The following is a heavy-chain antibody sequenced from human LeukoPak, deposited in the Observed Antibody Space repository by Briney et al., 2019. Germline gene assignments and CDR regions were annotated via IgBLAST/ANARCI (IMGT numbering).Heavy chain of an antibody. D-gene: IGHD2-2*01. Sequence: SGGPLTLSCAASGFTFSSYGKHWARQSPGKGLEWVAVISYDGSNKYYADSVKGRFTISRDNSKNTLYLQMNSLRAEDTAVYYCAKDPSLDYWGQGTLVTVSS. CDR1: GFTFSSYG. CDR3: AKDPSLDY. J-gene: IGHJ4*02. V-gene: IGHV3-30*18. CDR2: ISYDGSNK.